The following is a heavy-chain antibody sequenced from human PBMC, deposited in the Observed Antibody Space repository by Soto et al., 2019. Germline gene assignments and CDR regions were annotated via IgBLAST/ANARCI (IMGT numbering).Heavy chain of an antibody. J-gene: IGHJ4*02. CDR3: ARDSVQPVI. V-gene: IGHV4-30-2*01. CDR2: IYHSGST. D-gene: IGHD1-1*01. CDR1: GGSISSGGYS. Sequence: SETLSLTCAVSGGSISSGGYSWSWIRQPPGKGLEWIGYIYHSGSTYYNPSLKSRVTISVDTSKNQFSLKLTSVTAADTAVYYCARDSVQPVIWGQGTLVTVSS.